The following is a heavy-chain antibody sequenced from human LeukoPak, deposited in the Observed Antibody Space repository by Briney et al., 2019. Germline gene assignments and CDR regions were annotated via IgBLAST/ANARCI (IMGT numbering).Heavy chain of an antibody. V-gene: IGHV4-31*01. CDR2: IYYSGNT. CDR1: GGSISSGGYY. J-gene: IGHJ5*02. Sequence: ASETLSLTCTVSGGSISSGGYYWSWIRQHPGKGLEWIAYIYYSGNTYYNPSLMSPVTISVDTSKNQFSLKLSSVTAADTAVYYCARVNIAVGGGNWFDPWGQGTLVTVSS. CDR3: ARVNIAVGGGNWFDP. D-gene: IGHD2-15*01.